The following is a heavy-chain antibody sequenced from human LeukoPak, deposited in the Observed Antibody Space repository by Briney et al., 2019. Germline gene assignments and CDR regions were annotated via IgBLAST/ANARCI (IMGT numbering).Heavy chain of an antibody. Sequence: GGSLRLSCAASGFTFRSYGMHWVRQAPGKGLEWVAVIWYDGSNQYYADSVKGRFTISRDNSKNTLYLQMNSLRAEDTAVCYCARGDIVGATTTPFDYWGQGTLVTVSS. D-gene: IGHD1-26*01. CDR2: IWYDGSNQ. V-gene: IGHV3-33*01. J-gene: IGHJ4*02. CDR1: GFTFRSYG. CDR3: ARGDIVGATTTPFDY.